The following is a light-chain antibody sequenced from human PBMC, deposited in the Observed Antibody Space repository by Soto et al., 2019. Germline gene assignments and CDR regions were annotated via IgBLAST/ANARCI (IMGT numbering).Light chain of an antibody. CDR1: QSISSSS. V-gene: IGKV3D-20*02. CDR2: GAS. J-gene: IGKJ4*01. CDR3: QQRSDWPLT. Sequence: EIVLTQSPGTLSLSPGQRATLSCRASQSISSSSLAWYQQRPGQAPSLLIYGASRRATGIPDRFSGSGSGTDFTLTITRLEPEDSGLYYCQQRSDWPLTFGGGARVEVK.